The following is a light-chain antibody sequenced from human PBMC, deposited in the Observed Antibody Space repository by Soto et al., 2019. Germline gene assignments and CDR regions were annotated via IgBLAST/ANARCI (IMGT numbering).Light chain of an antibody. CDR2: AAS. Sequence: DIQMTQSPSSLSASVLDILSNTRRASQGISNYLAWYQQKPGKVPKLLIYAASTLQSGVPSRFSGSGSGTDFTLTISSLQPEDVATYYCQKYNSAPRTFGQGTKVDTK. V-gene: IGKV1-27*01. CDR1: QGISNY. J-gene: IGKJ1*01. CDR3: QKYNSAPRT.